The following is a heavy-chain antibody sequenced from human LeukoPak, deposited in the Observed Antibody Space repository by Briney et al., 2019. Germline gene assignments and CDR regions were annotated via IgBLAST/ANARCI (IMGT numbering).Heavy chain of an antibody. CDR1: GYTFTSYY. V-gene: IGHV1-46*01. CDR3: AREGYYYDSSGYFAPFSWFDP. Sequence: ASVKVSCKASGYTFTSYYMHWVRQAPGQGLEWMAIINPSGGSTSYAQKFQGRVTVTRDTSTSTVYMELSSLRSGDTAVYYCAREGYYYDSSGYFAPFSWFDPWGQGTLVTVSS. D-gene: IGHD3-22*01. CDR2: INPSGGST. J-gene: IGHJ5*02.